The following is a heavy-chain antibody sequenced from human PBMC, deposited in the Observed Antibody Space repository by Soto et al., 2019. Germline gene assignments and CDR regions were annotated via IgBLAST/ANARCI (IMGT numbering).Heavy chain of an antibody. CDR1: GYNFPSYG. CDR3: ARSSYSCGSFDY. J-gene: IGHJ4*02. V-gene: IGHV1-18*01. CDR2: ISANYGDT. D-gene: IGHD2-21*01. Sequence: HLLQSGPEVKKPGALVNISCKASGYNFPSYGINWVRQAPGQGFEWMGWISANYGDTKYAQKFQDRISMTKDTSTTTVYMELRSLTSDDTAVYFCARSSYSCGSFDYWGQGALVTVSS.